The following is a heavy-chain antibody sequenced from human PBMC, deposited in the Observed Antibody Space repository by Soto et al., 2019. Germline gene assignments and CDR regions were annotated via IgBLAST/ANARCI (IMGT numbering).Heavy chain of an antibody. Sequence: AAVKVSCKASGYTFTSYGISWVRQAPGQGLEWMGWISAYNGNTNYAQKLQGRVTMTTDTSTSTAYMELRSLRSDDTAVYYCARDKAPPGYYDSSGYSGDYWGQGTLVTVSS. CDR2: ISAYNGNT. J-gene: IGHJ4*02. CDR1: GYTFTSYG. CDR3: ARDKAPPGYYDSSGYSGDY. D-gene: IGHD3-22*01. V-gene: IGHV1-18*04.